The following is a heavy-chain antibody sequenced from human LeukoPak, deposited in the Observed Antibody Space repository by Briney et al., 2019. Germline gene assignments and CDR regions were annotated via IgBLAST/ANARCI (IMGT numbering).Heavy chain of an antibody. J-gene: IGHJ3*02. CDR1: GGTFSSYA. V-gene: IGHV1-69*05. CDR3: ARSGYCTNGVCYGAFDI. CDR2: IIPIFGTA. D-gene: IGHD2-8*01. Sequence: SVKVSCKASGGTFSSYAISWVRQAPGQGLEWMGGIIPIFGTANYAQKFQGGVTITTDESTSTAYMELSSLRSEDTAVYYCARSGYCTNGVCYGAFDIWGQGTMVTVSS.